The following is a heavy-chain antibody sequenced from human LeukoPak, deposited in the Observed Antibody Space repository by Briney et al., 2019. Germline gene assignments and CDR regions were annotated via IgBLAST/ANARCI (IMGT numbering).Heavy chain of an antibody. J-gene: IGHJ4*02. CDR2: IYYSGST. D-gene: IGHD1-7*01. CDR1: GGSISSSSYY. V-gene: IGHV4-39*07. CDR3: ARDPDNWNYGYFDY. Sequence: KASETLSLTCTVSGGSISSSSYYWGWIRQPPGKGLEWIGSIYYSGSTYYNPSLKSRVTISVDTSKNQFSLKLGSVTAADTAVYYCARDPDNWNYGYFDYWGQGTLVTVSS.